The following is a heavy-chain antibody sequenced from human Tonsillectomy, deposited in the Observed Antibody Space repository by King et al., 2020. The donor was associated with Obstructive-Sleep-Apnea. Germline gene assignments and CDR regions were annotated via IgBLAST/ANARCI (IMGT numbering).Heavy chain of an antibody. D-gene: IGHD6-6*01. CDR2: VDPTDSYT. CDR3: ARHDYRSSSGVLTWFGP. Sequence: QLVQTGAEVKKPGESLRISCRGSGYTFTSYWITWVRQLPGKDLEWMGRVDPTDSYTNYSPSFEGHITISADKSISTAYLQWSSLKASDTAMYYCARHDYRSSSGVLTWFGPWGQGTLVTVSS. CDR1: GYTFTSYW. V-gene: IGHV5-10-1*03. J-gene: IGHJ5*02.